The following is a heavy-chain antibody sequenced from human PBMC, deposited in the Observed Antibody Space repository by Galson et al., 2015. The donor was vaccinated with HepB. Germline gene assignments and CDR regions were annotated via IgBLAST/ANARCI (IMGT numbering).Heavy chain of an antibody. CDR3: ARATLMVYAIQEYYYYYGMDV. J-gene: IGHJ6*02. D-gene: IGHD2-8*01. CDR2: ISSSSSYI. Sequence: SLRLSCAASGFTFSSYSMNWVRQAPGKGLEWVSSISSSSSYIYYADSVKGRFTISRDNAKNSLYLQMNSLSAEDTAVYYCARATLMVYAIQEYYYYYGMDVGCQGTTVTVSS. V-gene: IGHV3-21*01. CDR1: GFTFSSYS.